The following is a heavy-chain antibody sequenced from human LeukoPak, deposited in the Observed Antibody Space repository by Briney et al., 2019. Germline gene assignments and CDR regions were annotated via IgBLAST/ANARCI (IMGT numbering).Heavy chain of an antibody. V-gene: IGHV4-31*03. Sequence: PSQTLSLTCTVSGGSISSGGYYWSWIRQHPGKGLEWIGYIYYSGSTYYNPSLKSRVTISVDTSKNQFSLKLSSVTAADTAVYYCAGAGPALMRFDPWGQGTLVTVSS. CDR1: GGSISSGGYY. CDR2: IYYSGST. CDR3: AGAGPALMRFDP. J-gene: IGHJ5*02. D-gene: IGHD2-8*01.